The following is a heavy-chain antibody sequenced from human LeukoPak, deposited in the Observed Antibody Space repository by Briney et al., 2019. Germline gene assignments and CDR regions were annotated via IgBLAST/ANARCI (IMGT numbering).Heavy chain of an antibody. V-gene: IGHV5-51*01. CDR2: IYPGDSDT. Sequence: GESLKISCKGSGYSFTSYWIGWVRQMPGKGLEWMGIIYPGDSDTRYSPSFQGQVTISADKSISTAYLQWSSLKASDTAMYYCARLFHDSCGYNRYFDYWGQGTLVTVSS. CDR1: GYSFTSYW. CDR3: ARLFHDSCGYNRYFDY. J-gene: IGHJ4*02. D-gene: IGHD3-22*01.